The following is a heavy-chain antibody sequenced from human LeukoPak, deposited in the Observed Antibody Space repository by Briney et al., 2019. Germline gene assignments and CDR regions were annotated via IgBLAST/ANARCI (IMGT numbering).Heavy chain of an antibody. CDR2: INSDGSST. Sequence: GGSLRLSCAASGFTFSSYWMHWVRQAPGKGLVWVSRINSDGSSTSYADSVKGRFTISRDNAKNTLYLQMNSLRAEDTAVYYCARDRHLLQLWGTFDDWGQGTLVTVSS. J-gene: IGHJ4*02. V-gene: IGHV3-74*01. CDR3: ARDRHLLQLWGTFDD. D-gene: IGHD5-18*01. CDR1: GFTFSSYW.